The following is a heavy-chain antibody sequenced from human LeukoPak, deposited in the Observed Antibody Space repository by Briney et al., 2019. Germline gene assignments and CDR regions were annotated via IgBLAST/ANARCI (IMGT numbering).Heavy chain of an antibody. Sequence: GGSLRLSCAASGFTFSSYVMHWVRQAPGKGLEWVSAISGSGGSTYYADSVKGRFTISRDSFDNTVYLQMNGLRAEDTAVYYCARDLGHFSRGASYFDYWGQGALVTVSS. D-gene: IGHD4/OR15-4a*01. CDR3: ARDLGHFSRGASYFDY. CDR1: GFTFSSYV. V-gene: IGHV3-23*01. J-gene: IGHJ4*02. CDR2: ISGSGGST.